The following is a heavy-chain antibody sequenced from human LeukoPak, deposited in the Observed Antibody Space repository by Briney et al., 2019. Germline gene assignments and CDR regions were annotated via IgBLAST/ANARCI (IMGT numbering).Heavy chain of an antibody. Sequence: ASVKVSCKASGYTFTSYYMHWVRQAPGQGLEWMGIINPNDGSTSHAQKFQGRVTMTRDTSTSTVYMELSSLRSEDTAVYYCARNVLLWFGELTSLGYWGQGTLVTVSS. D-gene: IGHD3-10*01. CDR2: INPNDGST. CDR3: ARNVLLWFGELTSLGY. V-gene: IGHV1-46*01. CDR1: GYTFTSYY. J-gene: IGHJ4*02.